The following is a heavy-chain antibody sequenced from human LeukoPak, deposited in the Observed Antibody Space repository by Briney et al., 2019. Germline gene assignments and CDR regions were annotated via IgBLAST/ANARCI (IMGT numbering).Heavy chain of an antibody. CDR2: ISASGGST. CDR3: AKGRNVLRYPYGMDV. D-gene: IGHD3-9*01. CDR1: GFTFSSYA. Sequence: GGSLRLSCAASGFTFSSYAMSWVRQAPGKGLEWVSAISASGGSTYYADSVRGRFTISRDNSKNTLYLQMNSLRAEDTAVYYCAKGRNVLRYPYGMDVWGQGTTVTVSS. V-gene: IGHV3-23*01. J-gene: IGHJ6*02.